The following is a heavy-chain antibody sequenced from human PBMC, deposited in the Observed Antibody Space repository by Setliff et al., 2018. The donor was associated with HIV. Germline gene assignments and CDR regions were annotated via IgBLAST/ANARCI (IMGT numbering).Heavy chain of an antibody. CDR1: GASLNTYY. Sequence: SETLSLTCSVSGASLNTYYWSWIRQSGGKGLEWIGRIYASGKTTFNPSLKSRVRMSVDTSKNQFSLKLTSVTASDTAVYYCARGNNDLESFDYWGQGALVTVSS. D-gene: IGHD3-3*01. J-gene: IGHJ4*02. CDR2: IYASGKT. V-gene: IGHV4-4*07. CDR3: ARGNNDLESFDY.